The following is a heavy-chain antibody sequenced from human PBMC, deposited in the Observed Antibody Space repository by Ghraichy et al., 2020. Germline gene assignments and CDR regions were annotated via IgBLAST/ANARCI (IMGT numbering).Heavy chain of an antibody. D-gene: IGHD1-26*01. J-gene: IGHJ3*02. CDR1: GYTFTGYY. V-gene: IGHV1-2*02. CDR3: AREWGVGAEARAFDI. CDR2: INPNSGGT. Sequence: ASVKVSCKASGYTFTGYYMHWVRQAPGQGLEWMGWINPNSGGTNYAQKFQGRVTMTRDTSISTAYMELSRLRSDDTAVYYCAREWGVGAEARAFDIWGQGTMVTVSS.